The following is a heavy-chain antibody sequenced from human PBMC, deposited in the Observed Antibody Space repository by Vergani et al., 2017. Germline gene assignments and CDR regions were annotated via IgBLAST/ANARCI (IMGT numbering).Heavy chain of an antibody. CDR1: GFTLRNYD. D-gene: IGHD3-16*01. Sequence: QVQLVESGGGVVQRGGSLRLSCATSGFTLRNYDMQWIRQGPGKGLEFVAFIQFDGSNQYYADSVKGRFPLSREFSKNTLYLQMNSLRTDDTATYYCAKHFRGWGIDYWGQGTQVIVSS. J-gene: IGHJ4*02. V-gene: IGHV3-30*02. CDR2: IQFDGSNQ. CDR3: AKHFRGWGIDY.